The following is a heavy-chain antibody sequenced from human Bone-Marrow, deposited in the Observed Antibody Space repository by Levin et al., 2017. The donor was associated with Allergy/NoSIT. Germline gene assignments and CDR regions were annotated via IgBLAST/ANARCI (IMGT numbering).Heavy chain of an antibody. CDR2: IKTDGTST. CDR3: ARPALWFGDNWIDP. Sequence: GGSLRLSCTASGFTFSSYWMHWVRQGPGKGLVWVARIKTDGTSTSYADSVKGRFTISRDNAKNMLYLQMNSLRAEDTAVYYCARPALWFGDNWIDPWGQGTLVTVSS. V-gene: IGHV3-74*01. D-gene: IGHD3-10*01. J-gene: IGHJ5*02. CDR1: GFTFSSYW.